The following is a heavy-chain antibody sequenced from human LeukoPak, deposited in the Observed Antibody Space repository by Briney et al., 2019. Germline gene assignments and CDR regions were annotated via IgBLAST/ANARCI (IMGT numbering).Heavy chain of an antibody. Sequence: ASVTVSCTASGYTFTSYYIHWVRQAPAQGFEWKGIINPTGGSTSYAQKFQGRVTMTRDTSTSTVYMELSSLRSEDTAVYYCARGSESHFDYWGQGTLVTVSS. D-gene: IGHD1-26*01. CDR1: GYTFTSYY. CDR3: ARGSESHFDY. V-gene: IGHV1-46*01. J-gene: IGHJ4*02. CDR2: INPTGGST.